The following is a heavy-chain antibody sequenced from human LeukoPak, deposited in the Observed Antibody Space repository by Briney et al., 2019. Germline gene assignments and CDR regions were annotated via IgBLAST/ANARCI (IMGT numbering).Heavy chain of an antibody. CDR1: GGTFSSYA. Sequence: SVKVSCKASGGTFSSYAISWVRQAPGQGLEWMGGIIPIFGTANYAQKFQGRVTTTTDESTSTAYMELSSLRSEDTAVYYCASAYCSSTSCSSYYFDYWGQGTLVTVSS. D-gene: IGHD2-2*01. CDR3: ASAYCSSTSCSSYYFDY. V-gene: IGHV1-69*05. CDR2: IIPIFGTA. J-gene: IGHJ4*02.